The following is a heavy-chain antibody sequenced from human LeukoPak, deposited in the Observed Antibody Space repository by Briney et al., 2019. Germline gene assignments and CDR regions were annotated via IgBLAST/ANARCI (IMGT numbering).Heavy chain of an antibody. CDR2: IYYRGST. V-gene: IGHV4-39*07. CDR3: ARYEAVAGVFDY. Sequence: PSETLSLTCTVSGDSISSSSYYWGWIRQPPGKGLEWIGSIYYRGSTYYNPSLKSRVTISVDTSKNQFSLKLSSVTAADTAVYYCARYEAVAGVFDYWGQGTLVTVSS. J-gene: IGHJ4*02. CDR1: GDSISSSSYY. D-gene: IGHD6-19*01.